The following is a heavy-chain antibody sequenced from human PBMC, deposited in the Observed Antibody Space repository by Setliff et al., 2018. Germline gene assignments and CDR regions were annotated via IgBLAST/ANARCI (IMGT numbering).Heavy chain of an antibody. CDR1: GFTFSSYA. Sequence: PGGSLRLSCAASGFTFSSYAMHWVRQAPGKGPEYVSAISSNGGSTYYANSVKGRFTISRDKSKNTLYLQMGSLRAEDMAVYYCARSRTGGYSSGWLNWFDPWGQGTLVTVSS. CDR3: ARSRTGGYSSGWLNWFDP. D-gene: IGHD6-19*01. CDR2: ISSNGGST. V-gene: IGHV3-64*01. J-gene: IGHJ5*02.